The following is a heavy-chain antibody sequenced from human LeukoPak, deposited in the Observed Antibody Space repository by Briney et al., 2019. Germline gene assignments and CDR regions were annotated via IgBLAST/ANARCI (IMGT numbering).Heavy chain of an antibody. J-gene: IGHJ4*02. CDR3: ARVGSYSSSPRVD. V-gene: IGHV3-21*01. CDR1: GFTFSSYS. CDR2: ISSSSSYI. D-gene: IGHD6-6*01. Sequence: GGSLRLSCAASGFTFSSYSMNWVRQAPGKGLEWVSSISSSSSYIYYADSVKGRFTISRDNAKNSLYLQMNSLRAEDTAVYYCARVGSYSSSPRVDWGQGTLVTVSS.